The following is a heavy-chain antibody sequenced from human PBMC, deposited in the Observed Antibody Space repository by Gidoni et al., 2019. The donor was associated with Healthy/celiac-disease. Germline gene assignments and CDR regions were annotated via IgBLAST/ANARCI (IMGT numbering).Heavy chain of an antibody. CDR1: GGSFSGYY. CDR2: INHSGST. Sequence: QVQLQQWGAGLLKPSETLSLTCAVYGGSFSGYYWSWIRQPPGKGLEWIGEINHSGSTNYNPSLKSRVTISVDTSKNQFSLKLSSVTAADTAVYYCAREVIVVVPAAIYFHQIYYMDVWGKGTTVTVSS. J-gene: IGHJ6*03. V-gene: IGHV4-34*01. CDR3: AREVIVVVPAAIYFHQIYYMDV. D-gene: IGHD2-2*02.